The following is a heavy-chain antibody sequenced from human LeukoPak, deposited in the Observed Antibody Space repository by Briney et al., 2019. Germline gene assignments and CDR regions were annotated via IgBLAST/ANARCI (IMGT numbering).Heavy chain of an antibody. V-gene: IGHV3-30*18. Sequence: PGGSLRLSCAASGFTFSSYGMHWVRQAPDKGLEWVAVISYDGSNKYYADSVKGRFTISRDNSKNTLYLQMNSLRAEDTAVYYCAKDLTDYGGNSGYWGQGTLVTVSS. D-gene: IGHD4-23*01. CDR1: GFTFSSYG. CDR3: AKDLTDYGGNSGY. J-gene: IGHJ4*02. CDR2: ISYDGSNK.